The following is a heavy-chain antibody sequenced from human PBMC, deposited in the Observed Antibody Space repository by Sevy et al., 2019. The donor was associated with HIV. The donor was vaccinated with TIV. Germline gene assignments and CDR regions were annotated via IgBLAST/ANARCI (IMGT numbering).Heavy chain of an antibody. Sequence: GRSLRLSCAASGFIFGNHAMSWVRQTPGKGLEWVSGITSTGSTTYYMDSVKGRFTISRDNSKNTLYLQMNSLRTEDTAVYYCAKDLGWPLWGQGTLVTVSS. V-gene: IGHV3-23*01. J-gene: IGHJ4*02. D-gene: IGHD2-15*01. CDR1: GFIFGNHA. CDR2: ITSTGSTT. CDR3: AKDLGWPL.